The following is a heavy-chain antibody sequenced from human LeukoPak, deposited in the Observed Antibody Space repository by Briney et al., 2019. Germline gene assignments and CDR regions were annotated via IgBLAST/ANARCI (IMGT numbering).Heavy chain of an antibody. CDR1: GGSISSSNYY. J-gene: IGHJ4*02. D-gene: IGHD4-17*01. CDR2: IYYSGST. CDR3: ARDEYGDLNFDY. V-gene: IGHV4-61*01. Sequence: SETLSLTCTVSGGSISSSNYYWSWIRQPPGKGLEWIGYIYYSGSTNYNPSLKSRVTISVDTSKNQFSLKLSSVTAADTAVYYCARDEYGDLNFDYWGQGTLVTVSS.